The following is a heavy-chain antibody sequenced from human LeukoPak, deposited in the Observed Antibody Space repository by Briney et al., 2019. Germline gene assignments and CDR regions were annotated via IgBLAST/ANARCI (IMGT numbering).Heavy chain of an antibody. CDR2: ISAYNGNT. J-gene: IGHJ6*02. Sequence: ASVTVSFTASGYTFTIYGISWVRQAPGQGLEWMGWISAYNGNTNYAQKLQGRVTMTTDTSTSTAYMELRSLRSDDTAVYYCARDLLSVVVTENYYYGMDVWGQGTTVTVSS. CDR3: ARDLLSVVVTENYYYGMDV. V-gene: IGHV1-18*01. CDR1: GYTFTIYG. D-gene: IGHD2-21*02.